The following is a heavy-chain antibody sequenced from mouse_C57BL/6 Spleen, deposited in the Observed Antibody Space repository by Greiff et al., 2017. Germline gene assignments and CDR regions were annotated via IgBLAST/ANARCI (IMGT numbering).Heavy chain of an antibody. J-gene: IGHJ3*01. CDR2: IDPENGDT. V-gene: IGHV14-4*01. D-gene: IGHD2-1*01. CDR1: GFNIKDDY. CDR3: TSYGNFFAY. Sequence: DVQLQESGAELVRPGASVKLSCTASGFNIKDDYMHWVKQRPEQGLEWIGWIDPENGDTEYASKFQGKATITADTSSNTAYLQLSSLTSEDTAVYYCTSYGNFFAYWGQGTLVTVSA.